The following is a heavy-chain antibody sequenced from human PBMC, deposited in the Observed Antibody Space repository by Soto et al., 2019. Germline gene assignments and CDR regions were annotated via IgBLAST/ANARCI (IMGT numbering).Heavy chain of an antibody. CDR2: MNPNSGIT. V-gene: IGHV1-8*01. CDR3: ARGGSSSWYWLDP. D-gene: IGHD6-13*01. Sequence: QEQLVQSGAEVKKPGASVKVSCKASGYTLTSYDINWVRQASGQGLEWMGWMNPNSGITVYALKFQGRVTMTWNTTINTLDMELSSLRSEDTAVYYCARGGSSSWYWLDPWGQGTLVTVSS. CDR1: GYTLTSYD. J-gene: IGHJ5*02.